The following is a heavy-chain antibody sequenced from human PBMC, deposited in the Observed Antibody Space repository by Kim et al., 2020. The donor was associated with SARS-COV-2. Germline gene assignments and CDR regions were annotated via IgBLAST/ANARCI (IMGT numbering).Heavy chain of an antibody. J-gene: IGHJ3*02. V-gene: IGHV3-53*01. D-gene: IGHD3-3*01. CDR1: GLTVSTSY. CDR3: ARDLTINDAFDI. CDR2: IYSSGDT. Sequence: GGSLRLSCVASGLTVSTSYMHWIRQTPGKGLEWVSAIYSSGDTFYGSSVKGRFVTSRDISKNTLYLQMTNLTGDDTGVYFCARDLTINDAFDIWGRGTMVTVSS.